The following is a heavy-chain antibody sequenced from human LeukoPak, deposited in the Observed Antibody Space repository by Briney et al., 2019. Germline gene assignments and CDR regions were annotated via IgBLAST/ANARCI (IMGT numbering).Heavy chain of an antibody. D-gene: IGHD1-26*01. CDR2: ISAYNGNT. V-gene: IGHV1-18*01. CDR1: GYTFTSYG. Sequence: ASVKVSCKASGYTFTSYGISWVRQAPGQVLGWMGWISAYNGNTNYAQKLQGRVTMTTDTSTSTAYMELSRLRSDDTAVYYCARDRCGSYPAFDIWGQGTMVTVSS. J-gene: IGHJ3*02. CDR3: ARDRCGSYPAFDI.